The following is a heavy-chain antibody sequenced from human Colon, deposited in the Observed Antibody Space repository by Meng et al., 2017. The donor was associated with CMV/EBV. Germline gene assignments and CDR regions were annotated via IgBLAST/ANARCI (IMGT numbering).Heavy chain of an antibody. CDR1: GFSLRDSE. D-gene: IGHD2-2*02. J-gene: IGHJ5*01. Sequence: GESLKISCAASGFSLRDSEMNWVRQAPGKGLEWVAYISRSGSSTYYAASVRGRFTISKDNAKKSLYLQMNSLRADDTAIYYCAREPCSTADCYSPGNWFEFWGQGILVTVSS. CDR3: AREPCSTADCYSPGNWFEF. CDR2: ISRSGSST. V-gene: IGHV3-48*03.